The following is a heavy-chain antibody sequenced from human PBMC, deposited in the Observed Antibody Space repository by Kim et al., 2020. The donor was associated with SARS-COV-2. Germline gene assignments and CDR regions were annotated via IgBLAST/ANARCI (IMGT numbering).Heavy chain of an antibody. D-gene: IGHD3-10*01. Sequence: GGSLRLSCAASAFTFNNFAMSWVRQAPGKGLQWVSVITGSGGGTYYADSVKGRFTISRDNSKNTLYLQMNSLRAEDTAVYYCAKDARSGSYYQPAGYGLDVWGQGTTVTVSS. CDR3: AKDARSGSYYQPAGYGLDV. CDR2: ITGSGGGT. CDR1: AFTFNNFA. V-gene: IGHV3-23*01. J-gene: IGHJ6*02.